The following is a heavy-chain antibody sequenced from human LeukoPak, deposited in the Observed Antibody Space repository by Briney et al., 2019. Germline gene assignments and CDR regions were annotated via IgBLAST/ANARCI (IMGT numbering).Heavy chain of an antibody. CDR3: ARQVSSSGFFWFDP. Sequence: SETLSLTCTVPGGSISSGTYYWAWIRQPPGKGLEWIESISYTGNTYYYPPLHSRLTISVHTSKNPFSLKLSSVTAAETAVYYCARQVSSSGFFWFDPWGQGTLVTVPS. CDR2: ISYTGNT. V-gene: IGHV4-39*01. CDR1: GGSISSGTYY. J-gene: IGHJ5*02. D-gene: IGHD6-6*01.